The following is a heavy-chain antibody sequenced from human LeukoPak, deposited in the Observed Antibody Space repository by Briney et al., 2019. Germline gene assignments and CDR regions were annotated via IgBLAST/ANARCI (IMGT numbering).Heavy chain of an antibody. Sequence: ASVKVSCKASGYTFTSYGISWVRQAPGQGLEWMGWISAYNGNTNYAQKLQGRVTMTTDTSTSTAYMELRSLRSDDTAVYYCARAGCSGGSCYPFGMDVWGQGTTVTVSS. V-gene: IGHV1-18*01. J-gene: IGHJ6*02. D-gene: IGHD2-15*01. CDR1: GYTFTSYG. CDR2: ISAYNGNT. CDR3: ARAGCSGGSCYPFGMDV.